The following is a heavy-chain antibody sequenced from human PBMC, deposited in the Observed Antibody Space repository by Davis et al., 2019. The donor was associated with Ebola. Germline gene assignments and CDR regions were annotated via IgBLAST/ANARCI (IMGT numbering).Heavy chain of an antibody. Sequence: GESLKISCAASGFTFSSYAMHWVRQAPGKGLEWVAVISYDGSNKYYADSVKGRFTISRDNSKNTLYLQMNSLRAEDTAVYYCARDSWELLGDFDYWGQGTLVTVSS. CDR2: ISYDGSNK. D-gene: IGHD1-26*01. CDR3: ARDSWELLGDFDY. V-gene: IGHV3-30*04. J-gene: IGHJ4*02. CDR1: GFTFSSYA.